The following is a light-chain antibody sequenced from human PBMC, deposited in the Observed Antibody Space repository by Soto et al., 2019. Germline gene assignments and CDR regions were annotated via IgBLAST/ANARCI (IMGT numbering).Light chain of an antibody. CDR3: QQYNNWPPKYT. CDR1: QSVRSN. J-gene: IGKJ2*01. V-gene: IGKV3-15*01. CDR2: AAS. Sequence: EVVMTQSPATLSVSPGERATLSCRASQSVRSNLAWYQQKPGQAPRLLIYAASTRATSIPARFSGSGSGTEFTLTISSLQSEDFAVYYCQQYNNWPPKYTFGQGTKLEIK.